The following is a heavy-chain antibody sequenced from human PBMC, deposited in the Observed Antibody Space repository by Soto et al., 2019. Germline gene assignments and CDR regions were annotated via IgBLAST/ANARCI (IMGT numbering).Heavy chain of an antibody. J-gene: IGHJ1*01. CDR2: MSASGVST. D-gene: IGHD2-15*01. V-gene: IGHV3-23*01. Sequence: PGGSLRLSCAASGFTFSSYAMTWVRQAPGKGLEWVSGMSASGVSTYYADSVKGRFTISRDNSNNTLYLQMESLRAEDTAVYYCGKKPAGGVVATGPGNWGQGTLV. CDR3: GKKPAGGVVATGPGN. CDR1: GFTFSSYA.